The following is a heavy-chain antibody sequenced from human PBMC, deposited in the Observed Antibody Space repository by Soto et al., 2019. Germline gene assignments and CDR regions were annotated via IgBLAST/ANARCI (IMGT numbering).Heavy chain of an antibody. Sequence: RASVKVSCKASGYTFTSYGISWVRQAPGQGLEWMGWISAYNGNTNYAQKLQGRVTMTTDTSTSTAYMELRSLRSDDTAVYYCARGRKGSGATTGGLFYWGQGTLVTVSS. J-gene: IGHJ4*02. V-gene: IGHV1-18*01. CDR1: GYTFTSYG. CDR3: ARGRKGSGATTGGLFY. CDR2: ISAYNGNT. D-gene: IGHD5-12*01.